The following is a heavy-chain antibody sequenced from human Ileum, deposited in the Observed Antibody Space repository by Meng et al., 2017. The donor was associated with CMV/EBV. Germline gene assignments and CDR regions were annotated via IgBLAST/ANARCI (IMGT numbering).Heavy chain of an antibody. CDR3: ARVSGLRSGDA. D-gene: IGHD3-3*01. J-gene: IGHJ5*02. CDR2: INYSGST. Sequence: SETLSLTCAVYGGSLSGYYWSWIRQPPGKGLEVIGEINYSGSTTYNPSLKSRLSISRDTSKNQFARKLNSVTAANTAVYYCARVSGLRSGDAWGQGTLVTVSS. V-gene: IGHV4-34*01. CDR1: GGSLSGYY.